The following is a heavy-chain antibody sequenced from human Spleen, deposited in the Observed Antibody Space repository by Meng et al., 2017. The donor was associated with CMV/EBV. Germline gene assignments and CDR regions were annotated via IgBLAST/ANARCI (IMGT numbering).Heavy chain of an antibody. Sequence: SYAMSWVRQAPGKGLEWVSVIYSGGSSTYYADSVKGRFTISRDNSKNTLYLQMNSLRAEDTAVYYCAKDSGGYCSSTSCYLGVSDYWGQGTLVTVSS. CDR1: SYA. V-gene: IGHV3-23*03. CDR3: AKDSGGYCSSTSCYLGVSDY. J-gene: IGHJ4*02. CDR2: IYSGGSST. D-gene: IGHD2-2*01.